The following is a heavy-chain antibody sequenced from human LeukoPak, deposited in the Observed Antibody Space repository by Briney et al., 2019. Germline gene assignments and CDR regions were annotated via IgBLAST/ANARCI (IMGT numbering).Heavy chain of an antibody. Sequence: GGSLRLSCAASGFTFSSYSMSWVRQAPGKGLEWVSAISGSGGGTYYADSVKGRFTISRDNSKNTLYLQMNSLRDEDTAVYYCARDLRQYNAEYFHHWGQGTLVAVSS. CDR2: ISGSGGGT. D-gene: IGHD1-1*01. J-gene: IGHJ1*01. CDR1: GFTFSSYS. CDR3: ARDLRQYNAEYFHH. V-gene: IGHV3-23*01.